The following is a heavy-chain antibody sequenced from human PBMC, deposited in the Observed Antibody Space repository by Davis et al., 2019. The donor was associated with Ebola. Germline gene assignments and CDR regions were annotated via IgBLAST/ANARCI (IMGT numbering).Heavy chain of an antibody. Sequence: PSETLSLTCAASGLTFSSYSINWVRQAPGKGLEWNSYIRGDNNTRFYADFVKGRFTISRDNTKISLYLQMNSLRVEDTAVYYCATVSLRNRGTDYWGQGTLVTVSS. D-gene: IGHD1-14*01. CDR1: GLTFSSYS. V-gene: IGHV3-48*04. J-gene: IGHJ4*02. CDR2: IRGDNNTR. CDR3: ATVSLRNRGTDY.